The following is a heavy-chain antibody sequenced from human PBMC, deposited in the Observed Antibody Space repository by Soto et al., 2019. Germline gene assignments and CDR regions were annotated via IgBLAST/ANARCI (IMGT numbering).Heavy chain of an antibody. CDR1: GYTFSKYW. D-gene: IGHD5-12*01. J-gene: IGHJ6*02. CDR2: VYPGDSDT. V-gene: IGHV5-51*01. CDR3: PRRLKDDSGYPQYYYALDV. Sequence: VESLKISCQASGYTFSKYWIAWVRQMPGKGLEYVGIVYPGDSDTRYSPSFQGQVTISVDTSTSTAYMQWNSLKASDSAMYYCPRRLKDDSGYPQYYYALDVWGRGTTVTVSS.